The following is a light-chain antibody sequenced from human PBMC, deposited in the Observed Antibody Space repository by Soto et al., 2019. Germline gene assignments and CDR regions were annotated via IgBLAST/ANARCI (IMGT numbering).Light chain of an antibody. V-gene: IGLV2-14*01. J-gene: IGLJ3*02. CDR3: CSYTRSYTWV. Sequence: QSVLTQPASVSGSPRQSITISCTGTSSDVGDGDFVSWYQQRPGNAPKLMIYKVSNRPSGVSNRFSGSESGNTASLTISGLQAEDEADYYCCSYTRSYTWVFGGGTKLTVL. CDR2: KVS. CDR1: SSDVGDGDF.